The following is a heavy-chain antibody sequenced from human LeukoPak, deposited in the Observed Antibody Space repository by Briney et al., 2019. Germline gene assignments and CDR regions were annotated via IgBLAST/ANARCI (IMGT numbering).Heavy chain of an antibody. CDR3: ARVAYGSGSRLIDC. Sequence: SETLSLTCAVYGGSFSGYYWSWIRQPPGKGLEWIGEINHSGSTNYNSSLKSRVSISVDTSKNQFSLKSTSVTAADTAVYYCARVAYGSGSRLIDCWGQGTLVTISS. D-gene: IGHD3-10*01. V-gene: IGHV4-34*01. CDR2: INHSGST. CDR1: GGSFSGYY. J-gene: IGHJ4*02.